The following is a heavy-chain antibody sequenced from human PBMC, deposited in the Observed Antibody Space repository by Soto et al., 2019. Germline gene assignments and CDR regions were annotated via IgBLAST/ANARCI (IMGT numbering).Heavy chain of an antibody. Sequence: SVKVSFKASGGAFSSYAISWVRQAQGQGLEWMGGIIPIFGTANYAQKFQGRVTITADESTSTAYTELRSRRSEDTAVYYCAADAYSSGWYENYYYYYGMDVRGQGTSVTVIS. V-gene: IGHV1-69*13. J-gene: IGHJ6*01. CDR3: AADAYSSGWYENYYYYYGMDV. CDR2: IIPIFGTA. D-gene: IGHD6-19*01. CDR1: GGAFSSYA.